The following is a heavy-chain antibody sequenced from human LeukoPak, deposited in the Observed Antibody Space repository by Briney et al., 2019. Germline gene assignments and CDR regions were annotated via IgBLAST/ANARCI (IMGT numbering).Heavy chain of an antibody. CDR3: ARRGGTSGWGAFDI. Sequence: GGSLRLSCAASGFTFSSHWMHWVRQTPGKGLDWVSSIDKSGDGAFYADSVKGRFTISRDNSKNTLYLQMNSLRREDTAVYYCARRGGTSGWGAFDIWGQGTMVTVSS. D-gene: IGHD2-2*01. CDR1: GFTFSSHW. CDR2: IDKSGDGA. V-gene: IGHV3-23*01. J-gene: IGHJ3*02.